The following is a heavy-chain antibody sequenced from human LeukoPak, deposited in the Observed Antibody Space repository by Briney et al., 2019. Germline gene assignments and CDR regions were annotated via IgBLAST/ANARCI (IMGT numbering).Heavy chain of an antibody. CDR1: GYIFTDYY. V-gene: IGHV1/OR15-1*04. J-gene: IGHJ5*02. Sequence: ASVKVSCKASGYIFTDYYMHWVRQAPGQELGWMGRINPNSGGTNYAQKFQGRVTITRNTSISTAYMELSSLRSEDTAVYYCARLRVSGSYYWFDPWGQGTLVTVSS. CDR2: INPNSGGT. CDR3: ARLRVSGSYYWFDP. D-gene: IGHD1-26*01.